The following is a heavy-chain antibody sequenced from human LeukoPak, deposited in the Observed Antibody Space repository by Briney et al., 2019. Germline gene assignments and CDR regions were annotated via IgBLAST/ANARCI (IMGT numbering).Heavy chain of an antibody. CDR2: ISSSGSNI. CDR3: ARDPGPRYDSSGYSDY. J-gene: IGHJ4*02. CDR1: GFTFSDYY. D-gene: IGHD3-22*01. V-gene: IGHV3-11*01. Sequence: PGGSLRLSFAASGFTFSDYYMSWIRQAPGKGLERVSYISSSGSNIYYADSVKGRFTISRDNAKNSLYLQMNSLRAEDTAVYYCARDPGPRYDSSGYSDYWGQGTLVTVSS.